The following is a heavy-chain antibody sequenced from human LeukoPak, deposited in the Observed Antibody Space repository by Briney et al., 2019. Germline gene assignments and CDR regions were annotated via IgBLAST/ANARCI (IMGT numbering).Heavy chain of an antibody. CDR3: ARTDNSYGSFSFDY. CDR2: INPNSGGT. D-gene: IGHD5-18*01. J-gene: IGHJ4*02. Sequence: GASVKVSCKASGYTFTGYYMHWVRQAPGQGLEWMGWINPNSGGTNYAQKFQGRVTMTRDTSISTAYMELSRLRSDDTAVYYCARTDNSYGSFSFDYWGQGTLVTVSS. V-gene: IGHV1-2*02. CDR1: GYTFTGYY.